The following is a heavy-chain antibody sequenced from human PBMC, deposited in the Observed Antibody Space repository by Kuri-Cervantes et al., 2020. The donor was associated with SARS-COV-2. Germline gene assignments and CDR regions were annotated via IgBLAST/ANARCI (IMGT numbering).Heavy chain of an antibody. D-gene: IGHD6-13*01. CDR3: ARYSSSWSYY. V-gene: IGHV3-21*01. CDR1: GFTFSSCS. J-gene: IGHJ4*02. Sequence: GESLKISCAASGFTFSSCSMNWVRQAPGKGLEWVSSISSSSSYIYYADSVKGRFTISRDNAKNSLYLQMNSLRAEDTAVYYCARYSSSWSYYWGQGTLVTVSS. CDR2: ISSSSSYI.